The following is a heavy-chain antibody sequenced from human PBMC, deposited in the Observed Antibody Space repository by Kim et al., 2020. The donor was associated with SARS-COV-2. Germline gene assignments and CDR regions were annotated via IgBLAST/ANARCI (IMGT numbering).Heavy chain of an antibody. D-gene: IGHD2-15*01. V-gene: IGHV4-39*01. CDR3: ARHSSPWLVKLYYFDY. Sequence: SETLSLTCTVSGGSISSSSYYWGWIRQPPGKGLEGIGSIYYSGSTYYNPSLKSRVTISVDTSKNQFSLKLSSVTAADTAVYYCARHSSPWLVKLYYFDYWGQGTLVTVSS. J-gene: IGHJ4*02. CDR1: GGSISSSSYY. CDR2: IYYSGST.